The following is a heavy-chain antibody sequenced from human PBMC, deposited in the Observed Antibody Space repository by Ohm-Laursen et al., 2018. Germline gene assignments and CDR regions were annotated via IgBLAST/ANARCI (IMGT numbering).Heavy chain of an antibody. D-gene: IGHD2-15*01. CDR2: ITGSGGST. Sequence: SLRLSCAASGFTFSTYAMIWVRQAPGKGLEWVSAITGSGGSTYYADSVKGRFTISRDNSKNKLYLQMNSLRAEDTAVYYCAKAGYCSGGNCYRYFDYWGQGTLVTVSS. CDR1: GFTFSTYA. V-gene: IGHV3-23*01. J-gene: IGHJ4*02. CDR3: AKAGYCSGGNCYRYFDY.